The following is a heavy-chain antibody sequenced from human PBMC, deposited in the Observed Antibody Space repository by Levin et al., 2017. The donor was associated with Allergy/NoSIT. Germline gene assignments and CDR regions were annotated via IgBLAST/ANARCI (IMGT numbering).Heavy chain of an antibody. CDR3: ARDRVITSSNADYYYGVDV. Sequence: SETLSLTCTVSGGSISTYFWSWIRQPPGKGLEWIGHLSSSGSSNYNPSLKSRVTISVDTSKHQLSLKLTSVTAADRAVYYCARDRVITSSNADYYYGVDVWGQGTTVTVSS. CDR1: GGSISTYF. V-gene: IGHV4-59*01. CDR2: LSSSGSS. D-gene: IGHD4-11*01. J-gene: IGHJ6*02.